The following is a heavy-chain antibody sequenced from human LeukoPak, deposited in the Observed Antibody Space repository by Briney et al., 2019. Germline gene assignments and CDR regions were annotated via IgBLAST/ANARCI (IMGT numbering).Heavy chain of an antibody. CDR1: EISFRTYD. J-gene: IGHJ4*02. CDR2: IYFHGTT. Sequence: PSATLSLTCAVSEISFRTYDWSWIGQPPGKGLEWIGYIYFHGTTTYNPSLRGRGTISLDTSNNHFSLIRTSVTSSGTAAYYCAPSKDSRSRIFDSWGQGTLVTVSS. D-gene: IGHD3-3*02. V-gene: IGHV4-59*01. CDR3: APSKDSRSRIFDS.